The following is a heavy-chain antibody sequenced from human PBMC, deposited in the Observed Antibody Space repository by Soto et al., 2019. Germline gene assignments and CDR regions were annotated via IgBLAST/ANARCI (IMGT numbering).Heavy chain of an antibody. D-gene: IGHD6-19*01. J-gene: IGHJ5*02. Sequence: XATLSLTCTVSGGSITSYYWNWIRQPAGKGLEWIGRIYTSGSTNYNPSLKSRVTMSVDASKNQFSLKLSSVTAADTAVYYCARGESSGWYWWFDPWGQGTLVTVSS. CDR2: IYTSGST. CDR3: ARGESSGWYWWFDP. V-gene: IGHV4-4*07. CDR1: GGSITSYY.